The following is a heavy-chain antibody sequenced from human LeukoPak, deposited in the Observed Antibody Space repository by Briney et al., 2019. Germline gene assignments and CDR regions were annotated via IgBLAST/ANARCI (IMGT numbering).Heavy chain of an antibody. J-gene: IGHJ3*02. D-gene: IGHD4-17*01. CDR2: INPSGGST. CDR3: ARDFTVTGALDI. Sequence: GASVKVSCKASGYTFTSCYMHWVRQAPGQGFEWMGIINPSGGSTSYAQKFQGRVTMTRDMSTSTVYMELSSLRAGDKAVYYCARDFTVTGALDIWGQGTMVTVSS. CDR1: GYTFTSCY. V-gene: IGHV1-46*01.